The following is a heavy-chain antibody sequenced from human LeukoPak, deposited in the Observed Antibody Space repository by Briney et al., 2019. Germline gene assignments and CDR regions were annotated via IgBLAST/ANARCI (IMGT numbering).Heavy chain of an antibody. D-gene: IGHD3-10*01. Sequence: SETLSLTCAVYGGSFSGYYWSWIRQPPGKGLEWIGEINHSGSTNYNPSLKSRVTISVDTSKNQFSLKLSSVTAADTAVYYCAGGSGNEDYYYMDVWGKGTTVTVSS. CDR1: GGSFSGYY. CDR2: INHSGST. J-gene: IGHJ6*03. V-gene: IGHV4-34*01. CDR3: AGGSGNEDYYYMDV.